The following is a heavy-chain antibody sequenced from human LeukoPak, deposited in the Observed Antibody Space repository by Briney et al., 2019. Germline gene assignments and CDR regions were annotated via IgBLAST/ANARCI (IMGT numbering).Heavy chain of an antibody. CDR3: ARGVDVWGNYRQYYFDY. V-gene: IGHV3-23*01. CDR2: ITSSGSAT. Sequence: GGSLRLSCAASGFTFSKNAMSWVRQAPGKGLEWASSITSSGSATCYADSVKGRFTISRDNSKNTLHLQMNGLRAEDTAVYYCARGVDVWGNYRQYYFDYWGQETLVTVSS. J-gene: IGHJ4*02. D-gene: IGHD3-16*02. CDR1: GFTFSKNA.